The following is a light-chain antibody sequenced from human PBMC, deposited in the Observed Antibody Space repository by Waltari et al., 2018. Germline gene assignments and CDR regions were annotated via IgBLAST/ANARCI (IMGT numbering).Light chain of an antibody. CDR3: GTWDSSMSVGV. CDR1: SPTLGKNS. J-gene: IGLJ2*01. CDR2: EDD. Sequence: QSVLTQPPSVSAASGQKVTISCSGSSPTLGKNSVSWYQQFPGTAPKLLLYEDDKRPSGISGRFSGSKSGTSATLDIHGLQTGDEADYYCGTWDSSMSVGVLGGGTKVTVL. V-gene: IGLV1-51*01.